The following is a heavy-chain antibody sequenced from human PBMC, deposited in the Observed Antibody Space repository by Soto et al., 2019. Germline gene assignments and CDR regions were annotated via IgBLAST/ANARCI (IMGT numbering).Heavy chain of an antibody. CDR3: AKEAHSSTESFFDS. J-gene: IGHJ4*02. Sequence: EVQLVESGGGLVQPGRSLRLSCAASGFTFNNYAMSWVRQAPGKGLEWVSAISASGGTTYYADSVKGRFTISRDISKNALSLQMRSLRAEDTAVYYCAKEAHSSTESFFDSWGQGTLVTVSS. V-gene: IGHV3-23*04. CDR2: ISASGGTT. D-gene: IGHD6-13*01. CDR1: GFTFNNYA.